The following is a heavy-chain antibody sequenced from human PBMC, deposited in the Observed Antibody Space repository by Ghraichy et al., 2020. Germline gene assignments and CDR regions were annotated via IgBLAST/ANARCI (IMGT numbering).Heavy chain of an antibody. V-gene: IGHV1-18*01. CDR2: ISAYNGNT. Sequence: ASVKVSCKASGYTFTSYGISWARQAPGQGLEWMGWISAYNGNTNYAQKLQGRVTMTTDTSTSTAYMELRSLRSDDTAVYYCARDRGFYFGVVPIDYWGQGTLVTVSS. D-gene: IGHD3-3*01. CDR1: GYTFTSYG. CDR3: ARDRGFYFGVVPIDY. J-gene: IGHJ4*02.